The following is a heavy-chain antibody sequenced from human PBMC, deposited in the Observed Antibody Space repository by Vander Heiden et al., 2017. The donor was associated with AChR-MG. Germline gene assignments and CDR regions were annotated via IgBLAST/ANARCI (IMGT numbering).Heavy chain of an antibody. J-gene: IGHJ5*02. D-gene: IGHD6-13*01. V-gene: IGHV4-38-2*01. CDR1: GYSISSGYC. CDR3: ARTSVYSSSFGDGFDP. Sequence: QVQLQESGPGLVKPSETPSPTSAASGYSISSGYCWGWIRQPPGKGLEWIGSICHSGSTYYNPSLKSRVTISVDTSKNQFSLKLSSVTAADTAVYYCARTSVYSSSFGDGFDPWGQGTLVTVSS. CDR2: ICHSGST.